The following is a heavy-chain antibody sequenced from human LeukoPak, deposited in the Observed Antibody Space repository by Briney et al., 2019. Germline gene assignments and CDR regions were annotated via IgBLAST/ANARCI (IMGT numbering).Heavy chain of an antibody. CDR1: GFTFSSYA. V-gene: IGHV3-30*04. CDR3: AREGGIAAAGPIQMYFDY. J-gene: IGHJ4*02. D-gene: IGHD6-13*01. Sequence: GGSLRLSCAASGFTFSSYAMHWVRQAPGKGLEWVAVISYDGSNKYYADSVKGRFTISRDNSKNTLYLQMNSLRAEDTAVYYCAREGGIAAAGPIQMYFDYWGQGTLVTVSS. CDR2: ISYDGSNK.